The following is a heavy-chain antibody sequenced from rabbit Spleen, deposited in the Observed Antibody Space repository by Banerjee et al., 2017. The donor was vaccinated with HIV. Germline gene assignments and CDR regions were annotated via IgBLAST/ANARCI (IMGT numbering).Heavy chain of an antibody. J-gene: IGHJ4*01. CDR2: INIVTGKS. D-gene: IGHD1-1*01. CDR3: ARGGDTSGAGFDL. Sequence: QEQLVESGGGLVKPEGSLTLSCKASGFSFSNKAVMCWVRQAPGKGLEWIACINIVTGKSVYASWAKGRFTISRSTSLKTVDLKMTGLTAADTATYFCARGGDTSGAGFDLWGPGTLVTVS. V-gene: IGHV1S47*01. CDR1: GFSFSNKA.